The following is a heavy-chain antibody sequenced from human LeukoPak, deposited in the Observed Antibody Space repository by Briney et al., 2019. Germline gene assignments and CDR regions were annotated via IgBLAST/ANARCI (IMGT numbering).Heavy chain of an antibody. Sequence: PSETLSLTCTVSGDSINNYYWSWIRQPPGKGLEWIGYIYYIGTTKFNPSLKSRVTISLDTSKNQFSLRLSSVTAADTAVYYCARVYGSGSYYNGYYYYYMDVWGKGTTVTISS. CDR2: IYYIGTT. D-gene: IGHD3-10*01. CDR3: ARVYGSGSYYNGYYYYYMDV. J-gene: IGHJ6*03. V-gene: IGHV4-59*08. CDR1: GDSINNYY.